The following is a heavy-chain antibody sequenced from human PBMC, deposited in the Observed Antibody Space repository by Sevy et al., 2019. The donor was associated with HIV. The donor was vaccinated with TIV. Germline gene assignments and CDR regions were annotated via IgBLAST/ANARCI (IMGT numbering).Heavy chain of an antibody. J-gene: IGHJ5*02. V-gene: IGHV1-24*01. Sequence: ASVKVSCKVSGYTLTKLSIHCVRQAPGKGLEWMGNSDPQHGETIYAQNFQGRVTMTEDTSTDTAFMELSSLTSEDTALYYCAIVGLRYFSGSSVYQGDWFDPWGQGTLVTVSS. D-gene: IGHD3-9*01. CDR1: GYTLTKLS. CDR2: SDPQHGET. CDR3: AIVGLRYFSGSSVYQGDWFDP.